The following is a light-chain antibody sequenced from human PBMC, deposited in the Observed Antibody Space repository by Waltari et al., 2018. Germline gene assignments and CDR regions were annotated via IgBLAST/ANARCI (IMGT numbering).Light chain of an antibody. V-gene: IGKV1-5*03. CDR1: QRLSSW. CDR3: QQYDVSALD. CDR2: TAS. Sequence: DIQMTQSPSTLSASVGDRVTITCRASQRLSSWFAWYQQKAGKAPKLLINTASNLESGVPSRFSGSGSGTEFTLTLSGLQPDDFATYYCQQYDVSALDFGGGTKVEFK. J-gene: IGKJ4*01.